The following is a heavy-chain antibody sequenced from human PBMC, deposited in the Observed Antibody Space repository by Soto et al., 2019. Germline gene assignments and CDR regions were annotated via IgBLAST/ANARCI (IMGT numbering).Heavy chain of an antibody. V-gene: IGHV4-30-4*01. J-gene: IGHJ5*01. CDR2: IYYTGTT. D-gene: IGHD1-7*01. Sequence: PSETLSLTFTVSGVYISSRSYYWSWIRQPPGKGLEWLGYIYYTGTTHYNPSVKSRVTISLDTSKDHFSLNLSSVTAADTAIYYCATVPHAYGTNWIDSWGQGTLVTGSS. CDR1: GVYISSRSYY. CDR3: ATVPHAYGTNWIDS.